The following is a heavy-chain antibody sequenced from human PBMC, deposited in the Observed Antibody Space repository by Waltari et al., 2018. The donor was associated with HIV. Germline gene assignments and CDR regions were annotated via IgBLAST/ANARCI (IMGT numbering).Heavy chain of an antibody. Sequence: EEQLWESAVGLVQPGESQRLSFAASGLTFSMYVRTWVRQAPGKGRQWVAGISGNGGSRYYTYSVKGRFTISRDNSKKTLYLQMDSLRAEDTAVYYCAKVPVLPTGREDYWGQGTLVTVSS. J-gene: IGHJ4*02. D-gene: IGHD2-2*01. CDR2: ISGNGGSR. CDR3: AKVPVLPTGREDY. V-gene: IGHV3-23*01. CDR1: GLTFSMYV.